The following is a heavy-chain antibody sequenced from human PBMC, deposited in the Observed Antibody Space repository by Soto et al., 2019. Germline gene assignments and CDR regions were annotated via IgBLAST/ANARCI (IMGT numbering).Heavy chain of an antibody. Sequence: GVLRLSCTASGFTFGDYAMSWVRQAPGKGLEWVGFIRSKAYGGTTEYAASVKGRFTISRDDSKSIAYLQMNSLKTEDTAVYYCTGVRLLWFGELSPGPNQDYWGQGTLVTVSS. CDR3: TGVRLLWFGELSPGPNQDY. D-gene: IGHD3-10*01. V-gene: IGHV3-49*04. CDR1: GFTFGDYA. J-gene: IGHJ4*02. CDR2: IRSKAYGGTT.